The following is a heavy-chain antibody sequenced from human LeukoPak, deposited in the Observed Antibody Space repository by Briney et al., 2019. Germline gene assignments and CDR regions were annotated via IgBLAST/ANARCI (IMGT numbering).Heavy chain of an antibody. V-gene: IGHV1-69*13. Sequence: SVTVSCTASGGTFSSYAISWVRQAPGQGLEWMGGIIPIFGTANYAQKFQGRVTITADESTSTAYMELSSLRSEDTAVYYCASSSSSGYYYYGMDVWGQGTTVTVSS. CDR1: GGTFSSYA. D-gene: IGHD6-6*01. CDR2: IIPIFGTA. J-gene: IGHJ6*02. CDR3: ASSSSSGYYYYGMDV.